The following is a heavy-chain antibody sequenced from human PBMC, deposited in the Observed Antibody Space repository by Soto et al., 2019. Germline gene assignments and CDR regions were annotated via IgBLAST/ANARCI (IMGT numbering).Heavy chain of an antibody. J-gene: IGHJ4*02. CDR2: IYYSGST. Sequence: PSETLSLTCTVSGGSISSYYWSWIRQPPGKGLEWIGYIYYSGSTNYNPSLKSRVTMSVDRSKNQFSLKLSSVTAADTAVYYCARHFSVDYFDYWGQGALVTVSS. V-gene: IGHV4-59*08. CDR1: GGSISSYY. CDR3: ARHFSVDYFDY.